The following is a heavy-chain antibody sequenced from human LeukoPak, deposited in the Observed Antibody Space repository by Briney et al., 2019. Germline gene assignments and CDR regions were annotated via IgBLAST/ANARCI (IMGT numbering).Heavy chain of an antibody. D-gene: IGHD6-19*01. CDR1: GGSVSSYY. V-gene: IGHV4-4*09. CDR3: ARFHSGPSGWYVLWYFDL. J-gene: IGHJ2*01. Sequence: SETLSLTCTVSGGSVSSYYWSWIRQPPGKGLEWIGYIYNSENTKYNSSLESRATMSVDASKNQLFLKLSFVTAADTAVYYCARFHSGPSGWYVLWYFDLWGRSTLVTVSS. CDR2: IYNSENT.